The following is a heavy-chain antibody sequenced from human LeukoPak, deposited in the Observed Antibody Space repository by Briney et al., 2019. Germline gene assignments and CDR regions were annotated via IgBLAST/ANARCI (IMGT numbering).Heavy chain of an antibody. D-gene: IGHD3-16*01. V-gene: IGHV3-21*01. CDR2: ISGLSSHI. CDR1: GFTFSDYD. J-gene: IGHJ4*02. CDR3: GRAFPPLRTSSAGDL. Sequence: GGSLRLSCSASGFTFSDYDMTWFRQAPGKGLEWVSSISGLSSHIYYGDSVKGRFSISRDNAKNSLYLQMNGLGAEDTAVYYCGRAFPPLRTSSAGDLWGQGTLVTVSS.